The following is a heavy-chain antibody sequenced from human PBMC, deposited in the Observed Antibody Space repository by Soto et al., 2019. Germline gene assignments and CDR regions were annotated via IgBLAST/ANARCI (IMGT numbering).Heavy chain of an antibody. V-gene: IGHV4-38-2*02. J-gene: IGHJ5*02. CDR2: SFKSGRI. Sequence: AETLSLTWAVSGYSISRDYYVAWMRQPPGKGLEWIGRSFKSGRIYYNPALMRRVTLSVDTSKHQFSMRLTSVTAAEMAVYYCARDRRVRIFGVVTPNWFDPWGQGTLVTVSS. CDR1: GYSISRDYY. D-gene: IGHD3-3*01. CDR3: ARDRRVRIFGVVTPNWFDP.